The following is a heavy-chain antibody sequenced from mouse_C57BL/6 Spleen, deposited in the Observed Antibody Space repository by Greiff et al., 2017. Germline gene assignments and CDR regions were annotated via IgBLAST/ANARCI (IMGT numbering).Heavy chain of an antibody. V-gene: IGHV5-16*01. CDR2: INYDGSST. CDR3: ARDLGNYGFDY. CDR1: GFTFSDYY. D-gene: IGHD2-1*01. J-gene: IGHJ2*01. Sequence: EVKLMASEGGLVQPGSSMKLSCTASGFTFSDYYMAWVRQVPEKGLEWVANINYDGSSTYYLDSLKSRFIISRDNAKNILYLQMSSLKSEDTATYYCARDLGNYGFDYWGQGTTLTVSS.